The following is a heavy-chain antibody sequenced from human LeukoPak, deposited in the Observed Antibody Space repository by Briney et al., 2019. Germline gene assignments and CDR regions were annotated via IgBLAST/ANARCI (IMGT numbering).Heavy chain of an antibody. V-gene: IGHV3-48*03. CDR3: AIGYCSSTSCNTSED. D-gene: IGHD2-2*02. J-gene: IGHJ4*02. CDR2: ISSSGSTI. Sequence: GGSLRLSCAASGFTFSSYAMNWVRQAPGKGLEWVSYISSSGSTIHYADSVKGRFTISRDNAKNSLYLQMNSLRAEDTAVYYCAIGYCSSTSCNTSEDWGQGTLVTVSS. CDR1: GFTFSSYA.